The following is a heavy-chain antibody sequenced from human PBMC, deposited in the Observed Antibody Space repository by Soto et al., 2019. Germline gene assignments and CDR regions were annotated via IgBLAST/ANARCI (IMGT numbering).Heavy chain of an antibody. V-gene: IGHV4-31*03. D-gene: IGHD3-10*01. Sequence: SETLSLTCTVSGGSISSGGYHWSWIRQHPGKGLEWIGYIYYSGSTYYNPSLKSRVTISVDTSKNQFSLKLSSVTAADTAVYYCARLPRSYYGSETNCFDPWGQGTLVPVSP. CDR3: ARLPRSYYGSETNCFDP. CDR2: IYYSGST. CDR1: GGSISSGGYH. J-gene: IGHJ5*02.